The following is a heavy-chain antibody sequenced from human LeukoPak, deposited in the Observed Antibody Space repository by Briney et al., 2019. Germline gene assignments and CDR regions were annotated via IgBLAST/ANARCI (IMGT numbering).Heavy chain of an antibody. D-gene: IGHD3-22*01. V-gene: IGHV1-2*03. J-gene: IGHJ3*01. CDR2: ISPTSGVT. Sequence: GASVKVSCKPSGDTFTAFSMHCVPQAPGQGRERMGWISPTSGVTNYAQKFQGRVTMTRDTSLTTAYMELSGLRSDDTAIYYCARDHYYHDSSGYYPNWGQGTMVTVSS. CDR3: ARDHYYHDSSGYYPN. CDR1: GDTFTAFS.